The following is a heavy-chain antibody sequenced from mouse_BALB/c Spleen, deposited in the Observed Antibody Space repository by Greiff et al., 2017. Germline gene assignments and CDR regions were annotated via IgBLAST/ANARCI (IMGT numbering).Heavy chain of an antibody. CDR3: AREGEDYAWFLT. D-gene: IGHD2-4*01. J-gene: IGHJ3*01. CDR2: ISSGGST. V-gene: IGHV5-6-5*01. CDR1: GFTFSSYA. Sequence: EVKLMESGGGLVKPGGSLKLSCAASGFTFSSYAMSWVRQTPEKRLEWVASISSGGSTHYPDSVKGRFTISRDNARNILYLQMSSLRSEDTAMYYCAREGEDYAWFLTGAKGLWSLSLQ.